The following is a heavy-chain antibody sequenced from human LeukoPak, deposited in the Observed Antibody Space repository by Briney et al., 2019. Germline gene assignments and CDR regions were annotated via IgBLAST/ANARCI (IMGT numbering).Heavy chain of an antibody. Sequence: GGSLRLSCAACGFTFSSYWMHWVRQAPGKGLVWVSRINSDGSSTSYADPVKGRFPIFRDNAKNTLYLQMNSLRAEDTAVYYCARDSADHYYDSSGYDYWGQGTLVTVSS. CDR3: ARDSADHYYDSSGYDY. D-gene: IGHD3-22*01. CDR2: INSDGSST. V-gene: IGHV3-74*01. J-gene: IGHJ4*02. CDR1: GFTFSSYW.